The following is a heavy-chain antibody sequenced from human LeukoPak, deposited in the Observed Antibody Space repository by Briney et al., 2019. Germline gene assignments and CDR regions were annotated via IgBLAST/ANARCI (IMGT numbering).Heavy chain of an antibody. D-gene: IGHD3-22*01. Sequence: GGSLRLSCAASGFTFSSYGMHWVRQAPGKGLEWVAFIRYDGSNKYYADSVKGRFTISRDNSKNTLYLQVNSLRAEDTAVYYCAKDPYYYDSTGYYFDYWGQGTLVTVSS. CDR2: IRYDGSNK. CDR1: GFTFSSYG. V-gene: IGHV3-30*02. CDR3: AKDPYYYDSTGYYFDY. J-gene: IGHJ4*02.